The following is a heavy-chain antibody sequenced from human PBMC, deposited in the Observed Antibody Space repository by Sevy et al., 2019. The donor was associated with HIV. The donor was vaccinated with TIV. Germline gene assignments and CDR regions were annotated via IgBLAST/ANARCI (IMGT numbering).Heavy chain of an antibody. Sequence: GGSLRLSCAASGFIFSTSPMHWVRQAPGKGLECVAILSYDDSDENYADSVKGRFTISRDNSKNTLYLQMNSLRNEDTAVYYCAKDDLGSIDYWGQGTLVTVSS. CDR2: LSYDDSDE. D-gene: IGHD3-10*01. V-gene: IGHV3-30-3*02. CDR1: GFIFSTSP. J-gene: IGHJ4*02. CDR3: AKDDLGSIDY.